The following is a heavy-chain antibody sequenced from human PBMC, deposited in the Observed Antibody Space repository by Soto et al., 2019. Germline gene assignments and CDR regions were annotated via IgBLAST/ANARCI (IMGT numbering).Heavy chain of an antibody. CDR3: ARPPTEGAYYFFDS. Sequence: GSLRLSCAASGFTFNIFGLSWVSQTPGKGLEWVSTISGSGDRAYYADSAKGRFTISRDNSKNTLYLQMNSLSAEDTAGYFCARPPTEGAYYFFDSGGQGTPV. D-gene: IGHD1-26*01. V-gene: IGHV3-23*01. CDR2: ISGSGDRA. CDR1: GFTFNIFG. J-gene: IGHJ4*02.